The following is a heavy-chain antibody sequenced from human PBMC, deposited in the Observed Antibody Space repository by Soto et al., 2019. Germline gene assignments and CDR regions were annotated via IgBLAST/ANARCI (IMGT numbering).Heavy chain of an antibody. J-gene: IGHJ3*02. CDR1: GYTFTGYY. V-gene: IGHV1-2*04. Sequence: GASVKVSCKASGYTFTGYYMHWVRQAPGQGLEWMGWINPNSGGTNYAQKFQGWVTMTRDTSISTAYMELSRLRSDDTAVYYCAREPRYYYDSSGYYPFDIWGQGTMVTVS. CDR2: INPNSGGT. CDR3: AREPRYYYDSSGYYPFDI. D-gene: IGHD3-22*01.